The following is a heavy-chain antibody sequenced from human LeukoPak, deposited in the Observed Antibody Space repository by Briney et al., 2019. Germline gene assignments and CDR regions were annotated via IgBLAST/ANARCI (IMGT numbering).Heavy chain of an antibody. D-gene: IGHD1-26*01. CDR2: ISYDGSNA. Sequence: GGSLRLSCAASGFTFSSYGMHWVRQAPGKGLEWVAVISYDGSNAYYSDSEKGRFTIARDNSKNTLFLQMNSLRAEDTAVYYCARRGGSYFDYWGLGTLVTVSS. CDR3: ARRGGSYFDY. CDR1: GFTFSSYG. V-gene: IGHV3-30*03. J-gene: IGHJ4*02.